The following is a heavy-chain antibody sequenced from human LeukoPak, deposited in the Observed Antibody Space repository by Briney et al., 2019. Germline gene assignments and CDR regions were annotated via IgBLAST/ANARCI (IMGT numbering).Heavy chain of an antibody. Sequence: SVKVSCKASGGTFSSYAISWVRQAPGQGLEWMGRIIPIFGTANYAQKFQGRVTITTDESTSTAYMELSSLRSEDTAVYYCARESDVDTAMVWGYYFDYWGQGTLVTLSP. CDR2: IIPIFGTA. CDR3: ARESDVDTAMVWGYYFDY. J-gene: IGHJ4*02. CDR1: GGTFSSYA. D-gene: IGHD5-18*01. V-gene: IGHV1-69*05.